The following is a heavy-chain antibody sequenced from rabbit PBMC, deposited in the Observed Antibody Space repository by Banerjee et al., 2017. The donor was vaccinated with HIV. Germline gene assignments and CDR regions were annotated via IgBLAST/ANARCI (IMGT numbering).Heavy chain of an antibody. CDR2: MGTSSGNT. D-gene: IGHD1-1*01. CDR1: GFIFSDNYA. V-gene: IGHV1S40*01. Sequence: QSLEESGGDLVKPGGTLTLSCKASGFIFSDNYAMCWVRQAPGKGLEWIACMGTSSGNTYYANWAKGRFTISKTSSTTVTLQMTSLTAADTATYFCARDPYTTNGASPLWGPGTLVTVS. CDR3: ARDPYTTNGASPL. J-gene: IGHJ4*01.